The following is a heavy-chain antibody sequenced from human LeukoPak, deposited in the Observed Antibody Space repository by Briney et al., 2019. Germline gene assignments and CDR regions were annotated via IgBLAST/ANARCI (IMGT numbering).Heavy chain of an antibody. CDR2: IWYDGSNK. D-gene: IGHD5-12*01. CDR3: ARDGGYSGYGSYYYYYGTDV. V-gene: IGHV3-33*01. J-gene: IGHJ6*02. Sequence: GGSLRLSCAASGFTFSSYGMHWVRQAPGKGLEWVAVIWYDGSNKYYADSVKGRFTISRDNSKNTLYLQMNSLRAEDTAVYYCARDGGYSGYGSYYYYYGTDVWGQGTTVTVSS. CDR1: GFTFSSYG.